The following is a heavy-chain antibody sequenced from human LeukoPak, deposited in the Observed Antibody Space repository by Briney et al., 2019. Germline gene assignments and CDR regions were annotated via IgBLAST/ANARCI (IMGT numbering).Heavy chain of an antibody. CDR1: GGSISSGGYY. Sequence: SETLSLTCTVSGGSISSGGYYWSWTRQHPGKGLEWIGYIYYSGSTYYNPSLKSRVTISVDTSKNQFCLKLSTVTAADTAVYXXXXHPSYVRNNYFDYWGQGTLVTVSS. CDR3: XXHPSYVRNNYFDY. CDR2: IYYSGST. D-gene: IGHD3-16*01. V-gene: IGHV4-31*03. J-gene: IGHJ4*02.